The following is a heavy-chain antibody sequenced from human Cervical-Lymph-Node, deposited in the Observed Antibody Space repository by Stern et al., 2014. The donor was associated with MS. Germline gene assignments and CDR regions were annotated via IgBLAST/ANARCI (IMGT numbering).Heavy chain of an antibody. Sequence: EVQLVQSGGGLVQPGGSLRLSCAASGFTFSSHAMSWVRQTPGQGLEWLSLISGSGGNTYYADSLRGRFAISRDNSKNTLYLQMNGLRAEDTAVYYCATRGNIVPTPPGYYYGMDVWGQGTTVTVSS. CDR2: ISGSGGNT. J-gene: IGHJ6*02. CDR1: GFTFSSHA. D-gene: IGHD5-12*01. CDR3: ATRGNIVPTPPGYYYGMDV. V-gene: IGHV3-23*04.